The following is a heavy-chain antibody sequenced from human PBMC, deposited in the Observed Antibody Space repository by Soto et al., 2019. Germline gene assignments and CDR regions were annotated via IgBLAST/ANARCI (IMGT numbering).Heavy chain of an antibody. CDR1: GGSISSGGFF. CDR3: ARATPGNYFFDS. V-gene: IGHV4-31*03. Sequence: SETLSLTCTVSGGSISSGGFFWSWIRQHPGKGLEWIGYIFYSGGTLYNPSLKSRLTISMDSSKDQFSLKLTSVTAADTAVYYCARATPGNYFFDSWGPGTLVTVSS. D-gene: IGHD3-10*01. J-gene: IGHJ4*02. CDR2: IFYSGGT.